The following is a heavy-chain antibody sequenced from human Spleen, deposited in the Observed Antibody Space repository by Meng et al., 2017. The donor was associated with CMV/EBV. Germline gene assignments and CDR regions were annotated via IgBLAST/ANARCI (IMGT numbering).Heavy chain of an antibody. CDR3: ARLLVGAY. J-gene: IGHJ4*02. V-gene: IGHV4-34*01. D-gene: IGHD3-16*01. CDR2: IYYSGST. Sequence: GSLRLSCAVYGGSFSGYYWGWIRQPPGKGLEWIGSIYYSGSTYYSPSLKSRVTISVDTSKNQFSLKLSSVTAADTAVYYCARLLVGAYWGQGTLVTVSS. CDR1: GGSFSGYY.